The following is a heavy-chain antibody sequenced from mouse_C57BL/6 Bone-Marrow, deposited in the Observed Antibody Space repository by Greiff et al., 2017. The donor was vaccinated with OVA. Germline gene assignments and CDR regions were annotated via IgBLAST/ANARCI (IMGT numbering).Heavy chain of an antibody. V-gene: IGHV5-9-1*02. J-gene: IGHJ4*01. D-gene: IGHD2-1*01. CDR3: TRGGNSGDYAMDY. CDR1: GFTFSSYA. Sequence: EVQLVESGGGLVKPGGSLKLSCAASGFTFSSYAMSWVRQTPEKRLEWVAYISSGGDYIYYADTVKGRFTISRDNARNTLYLQMSSLKSEDTAMYYCTRGGNSGDYAMDYWGQGTSVTVSS. CDR2: ISSGGDYI.